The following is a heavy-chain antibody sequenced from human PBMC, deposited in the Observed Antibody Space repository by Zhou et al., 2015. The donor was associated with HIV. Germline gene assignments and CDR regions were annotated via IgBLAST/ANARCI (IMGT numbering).Heavy chain of an antibody. J-gene: IGHJ3*02. Sequence: QMQLVQSGPEVKKPGTSVKVSCKASGFTFTSSAVQWARQARGQRLEWIGWIVVGSGNTNYAQKFRERVTITRDMSTGTAYMELSSLRSEDTAVYYCAAMGAKRYCSSTSCSRYAFDIWGQGTMVTVSS. V-gene: IGHV1-58*01. CDR1: GFTFTSSA. CDR3: AAMGAKRYCSSTSCSRYAFDI. D-gene: IGHD2-2*01. CDR2: IVVGSGNT.